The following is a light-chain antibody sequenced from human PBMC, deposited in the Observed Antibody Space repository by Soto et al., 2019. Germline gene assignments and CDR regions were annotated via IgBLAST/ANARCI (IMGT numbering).Light chain of an antibody. V-gene: IGLV6-57*04. Sequence: LTQPHSVSDSPGRTVTISCTRSSGSIDRNYVQWYQQRPGSAPSTVIFEDSQRPSGVPNRFSGSIDRSSNSAFLTISGLRTEDEAVYFCQSYDMSEWVFGGGTKLTVL. CDR2: EDS. J-gene: IGLJ3*02. CDR1: SGSIDRNY. CDR3: QSYDMSEWV.